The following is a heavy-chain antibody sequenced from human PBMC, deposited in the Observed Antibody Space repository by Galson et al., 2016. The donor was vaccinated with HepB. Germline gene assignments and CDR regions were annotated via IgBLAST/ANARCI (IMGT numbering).Heavy chain of an antibody. V-gene: IGHV4-61*09. Sequence: CTVSGDPIRNSGGYYWTWIRQPAGKGLQWIGHIYISGTTKYSPSLKSRVTISVDTLKNHFSLNLTSVTAADGAVYYCARVNRGERGNLYFGLDVWGKGTTVTVSS. CDR2: IYISGTT. CDR1: GDPIRNSGGYY. D-gene: IGHD3-10*01. CDR3: ARVNRGERGNLYFGLDV. J-gene: IGHJ6*04.